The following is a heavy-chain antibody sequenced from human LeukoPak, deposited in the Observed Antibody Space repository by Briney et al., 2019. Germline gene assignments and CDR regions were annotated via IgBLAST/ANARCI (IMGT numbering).Heavy chain of an antibody. Sequence: ASVKVSCKASGYTFINYGINWVRQAPGQGLEWMGWINAYIRNTSYAQKLQGRVTITRNTSISTAYMELSSLRSEDTAVYYCAREGSDYWGQGTLVTVSS. CDR2: INAYIRNT. CDR3: AREGSDY. J-gene: IGHJ4*02. V-gene: IGHV1-8*03. CDR1: GYTFINYG.